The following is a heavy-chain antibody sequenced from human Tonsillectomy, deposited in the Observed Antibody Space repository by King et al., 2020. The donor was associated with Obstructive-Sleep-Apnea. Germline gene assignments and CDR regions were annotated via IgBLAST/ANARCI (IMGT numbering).Heavy chain of an antibody. D-gene: IGHD5-12*01. J-gene: IGHJ4*02. Sequence: VQLVESGGDLVQPGGSLKLSCAASGFTSSDSALHWVRQAPGKGLEWVGRIRSKISTHATAYAASVKGRFTISRDDSKNTAYLQMNSLRTEDTAIYYCTRQDTVATIGNYWGQGTLVTVSS. V-gene: IGHV3-73*01. CDR1: GFTSSDSA. CDR2: IRSKISTHAT. CDR3: TRQDTVATIGNY.